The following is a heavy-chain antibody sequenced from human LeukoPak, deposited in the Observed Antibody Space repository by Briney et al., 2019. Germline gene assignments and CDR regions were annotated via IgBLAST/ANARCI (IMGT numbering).Heavy chain of an antibody. D-gene: IGHD5-18*01. CDR1: AFTFRSYA. Sequence: GGSLRLSCAASAFTFRSYAMIWVRQAPGKGLEWVSGISGSGGSTYYSDSAKGRFTISRDNSNNTLYLQMNSLRVEDTAVYYCAKGAASRGYTYVANWGQGTLVTVSS. V-gene: IGHV3-23*01. CDR3: AKGAASRGYTYVAN. J-gene: IGHJ4*02. CDR2: ISGSGGST.